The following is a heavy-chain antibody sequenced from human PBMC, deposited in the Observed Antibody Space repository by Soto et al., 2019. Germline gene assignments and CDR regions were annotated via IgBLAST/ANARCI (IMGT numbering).Heavy chain of an antibody. D-gene: IGHD2-2*01. Sequence: XVSCKASGFTFTNSAMQWVRQARGQSLEWIGWIVVGSGNTNYAPKFQERVTITWDMSTSTAYRGWSSQRPEEKAGNYGAXXXXXGSXXPKGXXDWXXGTLVTVSS. CDR3: AXXXXXGSXXPKGXXD. CDR1: GFTFTNSA. CDR2: IVVGSGNT. J-gene: IGHJ4*01. V-gene: IGHV1-58*02.